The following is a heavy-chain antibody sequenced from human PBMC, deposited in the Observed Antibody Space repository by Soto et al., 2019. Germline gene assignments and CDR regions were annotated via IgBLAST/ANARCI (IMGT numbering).Heavy chain of an antibody. CDR1: GGTFSSYA. CDR3: ATNAGHSGYATRYYFDY. V-gene: IGHV1-69*01. CDR2: IIPIFGTA. D-gene: IGHD5-12*01. J-gene: IGHJ4*02. Sequence: QVQLVQSGAEVKKPGSSVKVSCKASGGTFSSYAISWVRQAPGQGLEWMGGIIPIFGTANYAQKFQGRVTITADESTSTAYMELSSLRCQDTAVYYCATNAGHSGYATRYYFDYWGQGTLVTVSS.